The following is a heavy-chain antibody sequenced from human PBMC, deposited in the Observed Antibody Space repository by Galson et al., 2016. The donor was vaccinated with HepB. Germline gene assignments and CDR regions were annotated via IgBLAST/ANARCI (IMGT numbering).Heavy chain of an antibody. V-gene: IGHV3-23*01. J-gene: IGHJ4*02. CDR2: ISGSSGIT. CDR1: GFTLNDHA. Sequence: SLRLSCAASGFTLNDHAMSWVRQATGTGLEWVSGISGSSGITFYADSVEGRFIISRDTSKNILYLHMNSLRVEDTAMYFWARSFGRTSSLFVDSWGQGTLVTVSS. D-gene: IGHD3-3*01. CDR3: ARSFGRTSSLFVDS.